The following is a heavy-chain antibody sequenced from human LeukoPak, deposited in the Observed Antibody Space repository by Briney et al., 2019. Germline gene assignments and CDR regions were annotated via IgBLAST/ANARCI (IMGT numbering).Heavy chain of an antibody. CDR1: GGSISSSSYY. J-gene: IGHJ5*02. D-gene: IGHD2-15*01. CDR3: ARLYCSGGSCYGNRRNNWFDP. CDR2: IYYSGST. Sequence: SETLSLTCTVSGGSISSSSYYWGWIRQPPGKGLEWIGSIYYSGSTYHNPSLKSRVTISVDTSKNQFSLKLSSVTAADTAVYYCARLYCSGGSCYGNRRNNWFDPWGQGTLVTVSS. V-gene: IGHV4-39*01.